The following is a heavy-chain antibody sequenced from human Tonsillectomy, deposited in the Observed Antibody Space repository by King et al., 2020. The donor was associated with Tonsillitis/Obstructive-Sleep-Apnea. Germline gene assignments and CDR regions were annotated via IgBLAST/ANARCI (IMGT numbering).Heavy chain of an antibody. D-gene: IGHD2-2*01. J-gene: IGHJ6*03. CDR2: INAGNGNT. CDR3: ARDGGYCSSTSCYRYYYYMDV. CDR1: GYTFTSYA. V-gene: IGHV1-3*01. Sequence: QLVQSGAEVKKPGASVKVSCKASGYTFTSYAMHWVRQAPGQRLEWMGWINAGNGNTKYSQNFQGRVTITRDTSASTAYMELSSLRSEDTAVYYCARDGGYCSSTSCYRYYYYMDVWGKGTTVTVSS.